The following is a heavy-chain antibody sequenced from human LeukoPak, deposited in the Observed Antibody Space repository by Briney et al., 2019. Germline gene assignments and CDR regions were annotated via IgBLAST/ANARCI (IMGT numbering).Heavy chain of an antibody. J-gene: IGHJ4*02. CDR2: ISYDGSSK. CDR1: RLTFSSYT. Sequence: GGSLRLSCAASRLTFSSYTMHWVRQAPGKGLEWVAIISYDGSSKYYADSVKGRFTLSRDNSKNMLYLQMNSLRADDTAVYYYAKLMASIAVIGNTDYWGQGTLVTVSS. D-gene: IGHD6-19*01. V-gene: IGHV3-30*04. CDR3: AKLMASIAVIGNTDY.